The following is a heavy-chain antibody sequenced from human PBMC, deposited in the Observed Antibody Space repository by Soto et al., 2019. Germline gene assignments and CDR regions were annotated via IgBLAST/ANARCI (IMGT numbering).Heavy chain of an antibody. CDR1: GYTFTSYG. Sequence: QVQLVQSGAEVKKPGASVKVSCKASGYTFTSYGISWVRQAPGQGLEWMGWISAYNGNTNYAQKLQGRVTMTTDTFTSTAYMELRSLRSDDTAVYYCARASASMIVVAEDAFDIWGQGTMVTVSS. D-gene: IGHD3-22*01. V-gene: IGHV1-18*01. CDR2: ISAYNGNT. CDR3: ARASASMIVVAEDAFDI. J-gene: IGHJ3*02.